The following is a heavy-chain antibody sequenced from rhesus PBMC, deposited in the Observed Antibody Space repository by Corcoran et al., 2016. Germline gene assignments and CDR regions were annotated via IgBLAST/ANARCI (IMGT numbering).Heavy chain of an antibody. V-gene: IGHV4-65*01. CDR2: IRGSSAAT. CDR1: GGSVSSGHW. J-gene: IGHJ4*01. CDR3: ARGSTVDY. Sequence: QVQLQESGPGLVKPSETLSLTCAVSGGSVSSGHWWNWISQPPGKGLEWIGYIRGSSAATYYNPSLKSRVTFSRDTSKNHFSLRLNSVTAADTAVYYCARGSTVDYWGPGVLVTVSS.